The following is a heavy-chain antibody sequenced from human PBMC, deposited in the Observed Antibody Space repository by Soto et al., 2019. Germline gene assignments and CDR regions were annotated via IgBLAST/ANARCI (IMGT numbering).Heavy chain of an antibody. Sequence: QVQLQESGPGLVKPSQTLSLTCTVSGGSISSGGYYWSWIRQHPGKGLEWIGYIYYSGNTYYNPSLKSRVTISVDTSKNQFSLKLSSVTAADTAVYYCAGEAAAGYYYYYGMDVWGQGTTVTVSS. J-gene: IGHJ6*02. CDR1: GGSISSGGYY. CDR3: AGEAAAGYYYYYGMDV. V-gene: IGHV4-31*03. CDR2: IYYSGNT. D-gene: IGHD6-13*01.